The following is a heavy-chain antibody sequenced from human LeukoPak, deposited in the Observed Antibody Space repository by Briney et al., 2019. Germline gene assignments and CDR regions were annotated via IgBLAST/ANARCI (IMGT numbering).Heavy chain of an antibody. J-gene: IGHJ6*03. Sequence: PSETLSLTCTVSGGSISSSSYYWGWIRQPPGKGLEWIGSIYYSGSTYYNPSLKSRVTISVDTSKNQFSLKLSSLTAADTAVYYCAIQASYCSSSICYEGPIYYYYYMDVWGKGTTVTVSS. V-gene: IGHV4-39*01. D-gene: IGHD2-2*01. CDR3: AIQASYCSSSICYEGPIYYYYYMDV. CDR2: IYYSGST. CDR1: GGSISSSSYY.